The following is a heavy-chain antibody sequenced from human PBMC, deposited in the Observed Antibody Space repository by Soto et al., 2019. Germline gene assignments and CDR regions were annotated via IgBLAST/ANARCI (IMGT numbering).Heavy chain of an antibody. CDR2: INHSGST. V-gene: IGHV4-34*01. J-gene: IGHJ6*02. CDR1: GGSFSGYY. CDR3: ARNRYGYDFWSGYYTGRYYYCGMDV. Sequence: SETLSLTCAVYGGSFSGYYWSWIRQPPGKGLEWMGEINHSGSTNYNPSLKSRVTISVDTSKNQFSLKLSSMTAADKAEYDWARNRYGYDFWSGYYTGRYYYCGMDVWGQGTAVTVSS. D-gene: IGHD3-3*01.